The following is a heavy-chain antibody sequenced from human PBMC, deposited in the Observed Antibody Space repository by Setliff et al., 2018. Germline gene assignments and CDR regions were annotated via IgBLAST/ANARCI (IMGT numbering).Heavy chain of an antibody. J-gene: IGHJ6*03. Sequence: GGSLRLSCAASGFTFSSYRMHWVRQAPGKGLEWVAVIWDDGSNEYYADSVKGRFTISRDNSKNTLYLQMNSLRAEDTAVYYCAKASGDYNFWSGSKYYYYYYYMDVWGKGTTVTVS. CDR3: AKASGDYNFWSGSKYYYYYYYMDV. V-gene: IGHV3-33*06. CDR2: IWDDGSNE. CDR1: GFTFSSYR. D-gene: IGHD3-3*01.